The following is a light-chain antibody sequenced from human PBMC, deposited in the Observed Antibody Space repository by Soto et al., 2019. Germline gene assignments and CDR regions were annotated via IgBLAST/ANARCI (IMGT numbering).Light chain of an antibody. V-gene: IGKV3-20*01. CDR3: QQYLTSPKT. J-gene: IGKJ1*01. CDR2: AAS. CDR1: QSVSSY. Sequence: EIVLTQSPATLSLSPGERSTLSCRASQSVSSYLAWYQQKPAQXHRXXIYAASRRAPGIPERFSGSGSGTDLTITISRLEPEDFEVYYCQQYLTSPKTFGQGTKVDIK.